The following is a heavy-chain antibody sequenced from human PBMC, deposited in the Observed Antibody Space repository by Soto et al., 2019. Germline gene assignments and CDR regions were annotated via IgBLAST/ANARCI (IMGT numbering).Heavy chain of an antibody. V-gene: IGHV1-2*02. J-gene: IGHJ4*02. CDR1: GYTFTSYD. CDR3: ARGGTFAYDTSGYSVY. CDR2: INPKSGGT. Sequence: ASVKVSCKASGYTFTSYDINWVRQATGQGLEWMGWINPKSGGTLYAQKFQGRVTMTRDTSISTAYMELSRLRSDDTAVYYCARGGTFAYDTSGYSVYWGQGTLVTVSS. D-gene: IGHD3-22*01.